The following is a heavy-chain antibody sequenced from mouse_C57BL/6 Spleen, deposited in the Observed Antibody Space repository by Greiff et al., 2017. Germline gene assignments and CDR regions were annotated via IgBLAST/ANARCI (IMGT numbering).Heavy chain of an antibody. Sequence: EVQLQQPGAELVRPGASVKLSCKASGFNIKDYYMHWVKQRPEQGLEWIGRIDPEDGDTEYDQKFQGNATMTADTSSNTSYRQLSSLTTKDTAVYSCTYYYGRSACFAYWGQGTLVTVSA. CDR1: GFNIKDYY. CDR3: TYYYGRSACFAY. V-gene: IGHV14-1*01. CDR2: IDPEDGDT. D-gene: IGHD1-1*01. J-gene: IGHJ3*01.